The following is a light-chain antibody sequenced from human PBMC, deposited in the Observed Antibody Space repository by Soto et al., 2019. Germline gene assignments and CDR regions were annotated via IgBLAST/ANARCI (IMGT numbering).Light chain of an antibody. V-gene: IGKV3-11*01. J-gene: IGKJ4*01. Sequence: EIVLTQSPVTLSLSPGERATLSCRASQSVSSYLAWYQQKPGQAPRLLIYDASNRAPGIPARFSGSGSGTDFTLTISSLEPEDFAVYYCLQRSNWPPATFGGGTKVDIK. CDR2: DAS. CDR1: QSVSSY. CDR3: LQRSNWPPAT.